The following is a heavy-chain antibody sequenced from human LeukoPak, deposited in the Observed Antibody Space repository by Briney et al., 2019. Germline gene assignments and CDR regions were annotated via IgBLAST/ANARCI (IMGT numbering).Heavy chain of an antibody. J-gene: IGHJ4*02. D-gene: IGHD4-23*01. Sequence: GGSLRLSCAASGFTFSSYGMHWVRQAPGKGLEWVAFIRYDGSNKYYADSVKGRFTISRDNSKNTLYLQMSSLRPEDTAVYYCARGRGGDYGGNSGHFDYWGQGTLVTVSS. CDR1: GFTFSSYG. CDR3: ARGRGGDYGGNSGHFDY. CDR2: IRYDGSNK. V-gene: IGHV3-30*02.